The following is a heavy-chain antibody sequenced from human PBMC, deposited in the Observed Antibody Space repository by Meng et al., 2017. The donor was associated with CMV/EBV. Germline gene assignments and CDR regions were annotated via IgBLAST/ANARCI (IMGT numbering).Heavy chain of an antibody. Sequence: GGSLRFSCAASGFTFSSYWMHWVRQAPGKGLVWVSRINSDGSSTSYADSVKGRFTISRDNAKNTLYLQMNSLRAEDTAVYYCARDALVVVPAATVYYYGMDVWGQGTTVTVSS. J-gene: IGHJ6*02. CDR3: ARDALVVVPAATVYYYGMDV. CDR2: INSDGSST. D-gene: IGHD2-2*01. CDR1: GFTFSSYW. V-gene: IGHV3-74*01.